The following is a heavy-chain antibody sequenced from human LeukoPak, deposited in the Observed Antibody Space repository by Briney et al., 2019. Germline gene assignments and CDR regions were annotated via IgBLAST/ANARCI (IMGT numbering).Heavy chain of an antibody. CDR1: GASINSYY. V-gene: IGHV4-59*13. D-gene: IGHD4-17*01. J-gene: IGHJ4*02. CDR3: ARDEFGDFQGFDY. CDR2: IHYRGTT. Sequence: SETQSLTCAVSGASINSYYWNWIRQSPGKGLEWLGNIHYRGTTNYNPSLKSRVTLSLDSSKSQFALKVTSVTAADTAVYYCARDEFGDFQGFDYWGQGTRVTVSS.